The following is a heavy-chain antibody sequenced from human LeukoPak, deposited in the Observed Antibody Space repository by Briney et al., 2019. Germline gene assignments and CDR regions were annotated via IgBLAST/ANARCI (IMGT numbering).Heavy chain of an antibody. Sequence: GGSLRLSCAASGFTFSSYAMHWVRQAPGKGLEWVAVISYDGSNKYYADSVKGRFTISRDNSKNTLYLQMNSLRAEDTAVYYCARDSSDYGDYALIDYWGQGTLVTVSS. CDR1: GFTFSSYA. CDR3: ARDSSDYGDYALIDY. J-gene: IGHJ4*02. D-gene: IGHD4-17*01. V-gene: IGHV3-30*04. CDR2: ISYDGSNK.